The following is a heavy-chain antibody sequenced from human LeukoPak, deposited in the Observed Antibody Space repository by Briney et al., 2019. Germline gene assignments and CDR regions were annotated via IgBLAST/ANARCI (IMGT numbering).Heavy chain of an antibody. D-gene: IGHD3-10*01. CDR2: ISSSGSSI. J-gene: IGHJ4*02. V-gene: IGHV3-11*01. CDR1: GLTFSDYY. Sequence: GGSLRLSYAASGLTFSDYYMSWIRQAPGKGLEWVSYISSSGSSIFYADSVKGRFTISRDNSKNTLYLQMNSLRAEDTAVYYCASELWFGELLRDYWGQGTLVTVSS. CDR3: ASELWFGELLRDY.